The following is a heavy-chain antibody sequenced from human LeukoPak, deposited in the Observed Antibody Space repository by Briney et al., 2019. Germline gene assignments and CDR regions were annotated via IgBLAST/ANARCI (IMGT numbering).Heavy chain of an antibody. Sequence: GGSLRLSCEASGFTFSGYWMGWVRQAPGKGLEWVANISPDGSDTFYVDSVKGRFTVSRDNAKKSMFPQMNSLRAEDTAIYYCAKASWVPSTDAVRWDQGTLVTVSS. J-gene: IGHJ4*02. V-gene: IGHV3-7*03. CDR1: GFTFSGYW. CDR2: ISPDGSDT. D-gene: IGHD2-2*01. CDR3: AKASWVPSTDAVR.